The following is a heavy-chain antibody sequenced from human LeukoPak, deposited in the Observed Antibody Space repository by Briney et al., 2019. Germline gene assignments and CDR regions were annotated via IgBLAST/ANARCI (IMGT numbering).Heavy chain of an antibody. CDR2: ISGRGGST. CDR3: AKGPRYCSGGSCYLFDY. V-gene: IGHV3-23*01. J-gene: IGHJ4*02. Sequence: PGGSLRLSCAASGFTFSSYAMSWVRQAPGKGLEWVSAISGRGGSTYYADSVKGRFTISRDNSKNTLYLQMNSLRAEDTAVYYCAKGPRYCSGGSCYLFDYWGQGTLVTVSS. D-gene: IGHD2-15*01. CDR1: GFTFSSYA.